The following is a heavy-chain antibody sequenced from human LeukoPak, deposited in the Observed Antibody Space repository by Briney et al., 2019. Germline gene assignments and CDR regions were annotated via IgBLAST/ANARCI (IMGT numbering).Heavy chain of an antibody. D-gene: IGHD2-21*02. J-gene: IGHJ4*02. CDR3: AILSDGAYCGGDCFYLDY. CDR2: IIPILDIT. V-gene: IGHV1-69*10. Sequence: SVKVSCKASGGTFNNHAINWVRQAPGQGLEWMAGIIPILDITNYAQKFQGRVTIIADKSTGTTYMELSSLRSEDTALYYCAILSDGAYCGGDCFYLDYWGQGTLVTVSS. CDR1: GGTFNNHA.